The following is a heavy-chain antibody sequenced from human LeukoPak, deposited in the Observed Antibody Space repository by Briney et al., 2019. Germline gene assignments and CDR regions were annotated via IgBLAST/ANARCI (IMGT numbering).Heavy chain of an antibody. Sequence: ASVKVSCKASGYTFTSYDINWVRQATGQGLEWMGWMNPNSGNTGYAQKFQGRVTMTRNTSISTAYMELSSLRSEDTAVYYCARGGGIVVVPAAIPRYFDYWGQGTLVTVSS. CDR1: GYTFTSYD. D-gene: IGHD2-2*02. J-gene: IGHJ4*02. CDR2: MNPNSGNT. V-gene: IGHV1-8*01. CDR3: ARGGGIVVVPAAIPRYFDY.